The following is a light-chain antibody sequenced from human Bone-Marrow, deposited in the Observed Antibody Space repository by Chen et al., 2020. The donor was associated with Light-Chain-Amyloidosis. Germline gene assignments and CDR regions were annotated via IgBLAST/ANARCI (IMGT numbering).Light chain of an antibody. J-gene: IGLJ1*01. CDR2: DVT. Sequence: QSALPQPCSVSGSPGQSVTISCTGTSSDVGGYNYVSWYQQHPGKAPKLMIYDVTKRPSGVPDRFSGSKSGNTASLTISGLQAEDEADYYCCSYAGSNSFVFGTGTKVTVL. CDR1: SSDVGGYNY. CDR3: CSYAGSNSFV. V-gene: IGLV2-11*01.